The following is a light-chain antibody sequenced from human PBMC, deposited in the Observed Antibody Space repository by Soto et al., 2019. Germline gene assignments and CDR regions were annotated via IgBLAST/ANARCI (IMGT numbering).Light chain of an antibody. CDR1: QFVSSTY. V-gene: IGKV3-20*01. J-gene: IGKJ4*01. CDR3: QQYGISPFT. Sequence: EVVLTQSPGTLSLSPGARATLSCRASQFVSSTYLAWYQQRPGQAPRLLIYGASSRATGIPDRFSGGGSETDFTLTICRLESEDSAVYYCQQYGISPFTFGGGTKVEIK. CDR2: GAS.